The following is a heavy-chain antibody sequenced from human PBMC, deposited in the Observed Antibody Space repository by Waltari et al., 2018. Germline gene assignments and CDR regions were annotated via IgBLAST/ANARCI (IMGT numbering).Heavy chain of an antibody. J-gene: IGHJ4*02. CDR2: ISYDGTIK. D-gene: IGHD5-18*01. CDR3: AKGLDTDMIKMGDH. CDR1: GFTLRNYG. Sequence: QVQLVESGGGVVQPGRSLRLSCAASGFTLRNYGMHWVRQAPGKGLEWVAVISYDGTIKYYVDSVKGRFTISRDNSENTLYLQMNSLRADDTAVYYCAKGLDTDMIKMGDHWGQGTLVTVSS. V-gene: IGHV3-30*18.